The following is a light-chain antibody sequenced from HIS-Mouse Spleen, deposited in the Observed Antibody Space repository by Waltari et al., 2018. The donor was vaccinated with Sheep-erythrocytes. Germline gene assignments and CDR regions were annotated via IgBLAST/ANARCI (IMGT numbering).Light chain of an antibody. J-gene: IGLJ1*01. CDR3: CSYAGSYNHV. Sequence: QSALTQPRSVSGSPGQSVTISCTGTSSDVGGYNYVSWDQQHPGKAPKLTIYDVSKRPSGVPDRFSGSKSGNTASLTISGLQAEDEADYYCCSYAGSYNHVFATGTKVTVL. CDR1: SSDVGGYNY. V-gene: IGLV2-11*01. CDR2: DVS.